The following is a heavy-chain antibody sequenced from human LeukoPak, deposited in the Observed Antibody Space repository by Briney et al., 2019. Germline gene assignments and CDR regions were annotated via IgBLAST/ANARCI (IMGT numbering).Heavy chain of an antibody. V-gene: IGHV3-9*01. J-gene: IGHJ3*02. Sequence: GGSLRLSCAASGFTFDDYAMHWVRQAPGKGLEWASGISWNSGSIAYADSVKGRFTISRGNAKNSLYLQMNSLRAADTALYYCAKDALQDYDSTGYFYAFDIWGQGTLVTVSS. CDR2: ISWNSGSI. CDR3: AKDALQDYDSTGYFYAFDI. D-gene: IGHD3-22*01. CDR1: GFTFDDYA.